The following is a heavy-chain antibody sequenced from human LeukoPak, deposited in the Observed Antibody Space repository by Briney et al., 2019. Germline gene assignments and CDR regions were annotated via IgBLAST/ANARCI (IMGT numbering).Heavy chain of an antibody. V-gene: IGHV3-23*01. CDR3: VCYGSGSYYNNDY. CDR2: ISGSASST. Sequence: PGGSLRLSCAASGFTFSSYAMSWVRQAPGKGLEWVSGISGSASSTHYADSVKGRFTISRDNSKSTLYLQMNSLRADDTAVYYCVCYGSGSYYNNDYWGQGTLVTVSS. J-gene: IGHJ4*02. D-gene: IGHD3-10*01. CDR1: GFTFSSYA.